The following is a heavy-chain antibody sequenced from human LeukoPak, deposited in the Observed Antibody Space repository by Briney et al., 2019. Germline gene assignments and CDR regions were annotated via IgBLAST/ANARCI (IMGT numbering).Heavy chain of an antibody. CDR1: GGSISSSSYY. CDR2: IYYSGST. Sequence: SETLSLTCTVSGGSISSSSYYWGWIRQPPGKGLEWIGSIYYSGSTYYNPSLKSRVTISVDTSKNQFSLKLSSVTAADTAVYYCARGHKRGYSGYDSGNWFDPWGQGTLVTVSS. V-gene: IGHV4-39*07. J-gene: IGHJ5*02. CDR3: ARGHKRGYSGYDSGNWFDP. D-gene: IGHD5-12*01.